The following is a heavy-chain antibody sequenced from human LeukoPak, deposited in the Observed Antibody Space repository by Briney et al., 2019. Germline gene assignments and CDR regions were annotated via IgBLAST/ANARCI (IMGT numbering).Heavy chain of an antibody. Sequence: GGSLRLSCATSGFTFSNYAMSWVRQAPGKGLEWVSSITTSGTNSYYADSVTGRFTISRDNSKNTLCLRMNSLRAEDTAVYYCANAYSPFDYWGQGTLVTVSS. J-gene: IGHJ4*02. V-gene: IGHV3-23*01. CDR2: ITTSGTNS. CDR3: ANAYSPFDY. CDR1: GFTFSNYA. D-gene: IGHD2-15*01.